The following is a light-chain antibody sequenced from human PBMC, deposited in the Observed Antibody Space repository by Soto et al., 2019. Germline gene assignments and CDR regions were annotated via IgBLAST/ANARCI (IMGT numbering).Light chain of an antibody. CDR2: DVS. CDR3: SSYTSSSTLV. V-gene: IGLV2-14*01. CDR1: SSDVGGYNY. J-gene: IGLJ1*01. Sequence: QSALTQPASVSGSPGQSITISCTGTSSDVGGYNYVSWYQQHPGKAPKLMIYDVSNRPSGVSNRFSGSKSGNTASLTISGLQAEDEAHYYCSSYTSSSTLVFGTGNKVTVL.